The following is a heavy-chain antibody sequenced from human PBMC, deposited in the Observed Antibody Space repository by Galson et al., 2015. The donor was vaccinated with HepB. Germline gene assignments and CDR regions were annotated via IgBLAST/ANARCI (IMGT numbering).Heavy chain of an antibody. CDR1: GFTFSSYG. Sequence: SLRLSCAASGFTFSSYGMHWVRQAPGKGLEWVAVIWYDGSNKYYADSVKGRFTISRDNSKNTLYLQMNSLRAEDTAVYYCARELGIGEAFDIWGQGTMVTVSS. J-gene: IGHJ3*02. D-gene: IGHD3-10*01. V-gene: IGHV3-33*01. CDR2: IWYDGSNK. CDR3: ARELGIGEAFDI.